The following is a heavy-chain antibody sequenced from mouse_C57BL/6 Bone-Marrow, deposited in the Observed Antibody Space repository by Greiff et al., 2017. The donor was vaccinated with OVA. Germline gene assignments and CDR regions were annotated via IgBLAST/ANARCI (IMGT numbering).Heavy chain of an antibody. Sequence: QVQLQQSGAELVKPGASVKMSCKASGYTFTSYWITWVKQRPGQGLEWIGDIYPGSGSPNYNEKFKSKATLTVDTSSSTAYMQLSSLTSEDSAVYYCARGSSYYFDYWGQGTTLTVSS. D-gene: IGHD1-1*01. CDR2: IYPGSGSP. CDR3: ARGSSYYFDY. CDR1: GYTFTSYW. J-gene: IGHJ2*01. V-gene: IGHV1-55*01.